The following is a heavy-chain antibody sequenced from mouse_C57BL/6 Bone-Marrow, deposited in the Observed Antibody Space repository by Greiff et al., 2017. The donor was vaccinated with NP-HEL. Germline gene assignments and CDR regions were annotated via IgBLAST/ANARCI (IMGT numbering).Heavy chain of an antibody. CDR3: ARREALRRNWYFDG. J-gene: IGHJ1*03. CDR1: GYSITSGYY. Sequence: ESGPGLVKPSQSLSLTCSVTGYSITSGYYWNWIRQFPGNKLEWMGYISYDGSNNYNPSLKNRISITRDTSKNQFFLKLNSVTTEDTATYYGARREALRRNWYFDGWGTGTTVTVAS. V-gene: IGHV3-6*01. CDR2: ISYDGSN. D-gene: IGHD1-2*01.